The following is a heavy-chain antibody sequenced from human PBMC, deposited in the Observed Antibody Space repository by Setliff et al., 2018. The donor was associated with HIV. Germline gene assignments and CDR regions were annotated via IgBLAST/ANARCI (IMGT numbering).Heavy chain of an antibody. Sequence: PSETLSLTCSVSGASITSHNWSWIRQAAGKGLEWIGCIYTRGNTNYNPSLRSRVTMSVDTSKNQFSLKVTSVTAADTAVYYCTRDLWGDDYYYNNMDVWGKGTTVTVSS. CDR2: IYTRGNT. V-gene: IGHV4-4*07. J-gene: IGHJ6*03. D-gene: IGHD2-21*02. CDR1: GASITSHN. CDR3: TRDLWGDDYYYNNMDV.